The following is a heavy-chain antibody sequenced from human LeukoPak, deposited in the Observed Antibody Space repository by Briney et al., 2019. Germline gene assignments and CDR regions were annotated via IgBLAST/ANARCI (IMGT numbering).Heavy chain of an antibody. Sequence: GGSLRLSCAAPGFTFSSYAMSWVRQAPGKGVEWVSAISGSGGSTYYADSVKGRITIFRDNSKNTVYLKMNRLRGGDTAVYYCAKDRGSRDGYNWAYYYYYYYMDVWGKGTTVTVSS. J-gene: IGHJ6*03. D-gene: IGHD5-24*01. CDR3: AKDRGSRDGYNWAYYYYYYYMDV. CDR2: ISGSGGST. CDR1: GFTFSSYA. V-gene: IGHV3-23*01.